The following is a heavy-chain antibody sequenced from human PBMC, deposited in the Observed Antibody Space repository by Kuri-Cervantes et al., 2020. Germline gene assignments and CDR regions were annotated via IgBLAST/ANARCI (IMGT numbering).Heavy chain of an antibody. CDR2: INPSGGST. Sequence: ASVKVSCKASGYTFTSYYMHWVRQAPGQGLEWMGIINPSGGSTSYAQKFQGRVTMTRDTSKNQFSLKLSSVTAADTAVYYCARDNAAALDYWGQGTLVTVSS. CDR3: ARDNAAALDY. CDR1: GYTFTSYY. J-gene: IGHJ4*02. D-gene: IGHD6-13*01. V-gene: IGHV1-46*01.